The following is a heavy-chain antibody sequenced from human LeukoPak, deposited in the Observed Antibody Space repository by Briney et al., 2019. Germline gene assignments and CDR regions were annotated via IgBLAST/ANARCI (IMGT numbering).Heavy chain of an antibody. V-gene: IGHV3-21*01. J-gene: IGHJ4*02. Sequence: GSPRLSCAASGFTFRSYNMNWVRQAPGKRPGWGSSISSSSSYIYYADSVKGRFTISRDNAKNSLYLQMNSLRAGDTALYYCARGASRADYWGQGTLVTVSS. CDR1: GFTFRSYN. CDR3: ARGASRADY. CDR2: ISSSSSYI.